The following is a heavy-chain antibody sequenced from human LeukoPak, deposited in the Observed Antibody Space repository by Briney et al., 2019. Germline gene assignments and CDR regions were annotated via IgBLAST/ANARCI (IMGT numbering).Heavy chain of an antibody. J-gene: IGHJ4*02. CDR3: ARAPSPLSTTVTGFDY. CDR2: ISSSGSTI. CDR1: GFSFSSYE. Sequence: SGGSLRLSCAASGFSFSSYEINWIRQAPGKGLEWVSYISSSGSTIYYADSVKGRFTISRDNAKNSLYLQMNSLRAEDTAVYYCARAPSPLSTTVTGFDYWGQGTLVTVSS. V-gene: IGHV3-48*03. D-gene: IGHD4-17*01.